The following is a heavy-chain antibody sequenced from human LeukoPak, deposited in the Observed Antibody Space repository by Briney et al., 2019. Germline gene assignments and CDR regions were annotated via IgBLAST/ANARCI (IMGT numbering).Heavy chain of an antibody. CDR1: GGSISSGGYY. J-gene: IGHJ5*02. CDR2: IYYSGST. Sequence: ASQTLSLTCTVSGGSISSGGYYWGWIRQPPGKGLEWIGSIYYSGSTYYNPSLRSRVTISVDTSKNQFSLNLTSVTAADTAVYYCARIHCSSTTCYFPNWFDPWGQGTLVTVSS. CDR3: ARIHCSSTTCYFPNWFDP. D-gene: IGHD2-2*01. V-gene: IGHV4-39*01.